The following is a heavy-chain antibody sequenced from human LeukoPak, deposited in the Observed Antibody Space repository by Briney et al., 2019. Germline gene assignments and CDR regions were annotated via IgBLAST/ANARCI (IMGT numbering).Heavy chain of an antibody. Sequence: SETLSLTCTVSGGSISSSSYYWGWIRQPPGKGLEWIGSIYYSGSTYYNPSLKSRVTISVDTSKNQFSLKLSSVTAADTAVYYCARQTRGDYVWGSYHPNWFDPWGQGTLVTASS. J-gene: IGHJ5*02. CDR1: GGSISSSSYY. CDR3: ARQTRGDYVWGSYHPNWFDP. V-gene: IGHV4-39*01. CDR2: IYYSGST. D-gene: IGHD3-16*02.